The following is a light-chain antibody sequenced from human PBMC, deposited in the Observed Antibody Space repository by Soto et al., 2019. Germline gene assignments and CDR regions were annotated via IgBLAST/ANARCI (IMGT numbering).Light chain of an antibody. CDR1: SSNIGNNY. CDR3: GTWDSSLSAGV. CDR2: DNN. Sequence: QSALTQPPSVSGAPGQKVTISCSGSSSNIGNNYVSWYQQLPGTAPKLLIYDNNKRPSGIPDRFSGFKSGTSATLDITGLQTGDEADYYCGTWDSSLSAGVFGGGTKLTVL. V-gene: IGLV1-51*01. J-gene: IGLJ3*02.